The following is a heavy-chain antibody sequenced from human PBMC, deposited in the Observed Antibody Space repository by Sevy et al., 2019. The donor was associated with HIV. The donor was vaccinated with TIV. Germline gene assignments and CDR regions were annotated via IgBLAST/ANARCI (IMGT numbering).Heavy chain of an antibody. CDR3: AKGSKATGSAFDI. Sequence: GGSLRLSCAASGFIFSNYGMHWVRQAPGKGLEWVAVVSYDGSTKYYTGSVRGRFSISRDNSKNTVYLQMNSLRVDDTAVYYCAKGSKATGSAFDIWGQGTLVTVSS. D-gene: IGHD1-1*01. CDR1: GFIFSNYG. V-gene: IGHV3-30*18. CDR2: VSYDGSTK. J-gene: IGHJ3*02.